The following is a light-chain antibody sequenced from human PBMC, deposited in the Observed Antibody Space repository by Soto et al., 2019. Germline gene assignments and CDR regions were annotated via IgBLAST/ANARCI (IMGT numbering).Light chain of an antibody. CDR2: DAS. Sequence: DIQMTQSPSTLSASVGDRVTITCRASQSINNWLAWYQQKPGKAPKFLIYDASNLESGVPSRFSGSASGTEFTLTISSLQPDDFATYYCQHYNSYSEALGQGTKVDIK. CDR3: QHYNSYSEA. V-gene: IGKV1-5*01. CDR1: QSINNW. J-gene: IGKJ1*01.